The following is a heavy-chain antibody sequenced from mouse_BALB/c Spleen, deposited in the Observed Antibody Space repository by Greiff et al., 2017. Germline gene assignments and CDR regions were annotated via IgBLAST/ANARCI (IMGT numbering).Heavy chain of an antibody. D-gene: IGHD2-4*01. J-gene: IGHJ4*01. V-gene: IGHV1S137*01. CDR3: ARSTMINYYAMDY. CDR1: GYTFTDYA. Sequence: VQLQQSGAELVRPGVSVKISCKGSGYTFTDYAMLWVQQSHAKSLEWIGVISTYYGDASYNQKFKGKATMTVDKSSSTAYMELARLTSEDSAIYYCARSTMINYYAMDYWGQGTSVTVSS. CDR2: ISTYYGDA.